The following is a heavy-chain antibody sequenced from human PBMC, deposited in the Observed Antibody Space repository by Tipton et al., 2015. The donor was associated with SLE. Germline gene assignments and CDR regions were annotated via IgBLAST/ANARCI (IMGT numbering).Heavy chain of an antibody. J-gene: IGHJ3*02. Sequence: TLSLTCTVSGGSISSSSYYWGWIRQPPGKGLEWIGSIYYSGSTYYNPSLKSRVTISVDTSKNQFSLKPSSVTAADTAVYYCATRFLTGDLGDAFDIWGQGTMVTVSS. CDR2: IYYSGST. V-gene: IGHV4-39*07. CDR1: GGSISSSSYY. D-gene: IGHD7-27*01. CDR3: ATRFLTGDLGDAFDI.